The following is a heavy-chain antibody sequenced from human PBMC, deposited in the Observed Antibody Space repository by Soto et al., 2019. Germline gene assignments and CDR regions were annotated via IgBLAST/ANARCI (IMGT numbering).Heavy chain of an antibody. CDR1: GYTFTSYY. Sequence: ASVKVSCKASGYTFTSYYMHWVRQAPGQGLEWMGIINPSGGSTSYAQKFQGRVTMTRDTSTSTVYTELSSLRSEDTAVYYCARDRTVAATRRDASDIWGQGTMVTVSS. D-gene: IGHD2-15*01. V-gene: IGHV1-46*01. J-gene: IGHJ3*02. CDR3: ARDRTVAATRRDASDI. CDR2: INPSGGST.